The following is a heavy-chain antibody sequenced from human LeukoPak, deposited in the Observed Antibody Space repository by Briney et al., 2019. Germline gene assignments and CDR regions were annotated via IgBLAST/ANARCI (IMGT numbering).Heavy chain of an antibody. Sequence: PSETLSLTCDVSGYSIRSGSYWGWIRQPPGKGLEWIGCMFHSGDTYHNPSLKSRVTISADTSKNQFSLKLTSGTAADTAVYYCAKVGAYGYYARHDYWGQGTLVTVSS. CDR3: AKVGAYGYYARHDY. CDR1: GYSIRSGSY. J-gene: IGHJ4*02. V-gene: IGHV4-38-2*01. D-gene: IGHD4-17*01. CDR2: MFHSGDT.